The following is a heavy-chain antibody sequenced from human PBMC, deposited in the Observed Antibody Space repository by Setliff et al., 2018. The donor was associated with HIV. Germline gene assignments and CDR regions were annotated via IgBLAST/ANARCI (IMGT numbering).Heavy chain of an antibody. D-gene: IGHD3-3*01. Sequence: PGGSLRLSCAASGFILSNVWMHWVRQAPGKGLEWVGRLKSKIAVAGTTDYAAPVKGRFTISRDNSKNTLYLQVNSLRPEDTAVYFCASARIPTGGVSTSLDYWGQGTLVTVSS. CDR1: GFILSNVW. CDR3: ASARIPTGGVSTSLDY. J-gene: IGHJ4*02. V-gene: IGHV3-15*07. CDR2: LKSKIAVAGTT.